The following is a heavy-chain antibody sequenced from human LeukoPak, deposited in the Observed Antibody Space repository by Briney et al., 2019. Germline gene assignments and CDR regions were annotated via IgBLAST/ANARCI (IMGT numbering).Heavy chain of an antibody. J-gene: IGHJ5*02. CDR1: GRSINTYY. D-gene: IGHD1-26*01. V-gene: IGHV4-59*01. CDR3: ARDSGATPNQINWFDP. Sequence: SDTLSLTCTVSGRSINTYYWAWIRQPTGKGLEGIGYLDYYGNKNYNPSLKGRVTISVDTSKTQLSLKLASVTAEDTAVYYCARDSGATPNQINWFDPWGQGTLVTVSS. CDR2: LDYYGNK.